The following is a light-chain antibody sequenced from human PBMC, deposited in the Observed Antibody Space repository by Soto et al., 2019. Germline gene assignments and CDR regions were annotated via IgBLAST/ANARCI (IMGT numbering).Light chain of an antibody. CDR1: QSIGNH. Sequence: DIQMNQSPSSLSASVGDRVTIXXRASQSIGNHLNWYQQKPGKAPELXIYAASNLQSGVPSRFSGSGSGTDFTLTVNSLQPEDCATYYCQQSHSSPSTFGQGTKVDIK. J-gene: IGKJ1*01. V-gene: IGKV1-39*01. CDR2: AAS. CDR3: QQSHSSPST.